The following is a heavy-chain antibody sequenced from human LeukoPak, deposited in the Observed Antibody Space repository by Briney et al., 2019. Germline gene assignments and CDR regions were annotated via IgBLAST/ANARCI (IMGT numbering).Heavy chain of an antibody. Sequence: GGSLRLSCAASGFTVSSNYMSWVRQAPGKGLEWVSVIYSGGSTYYADSVKGRFTISRDNSKNTLYLQMNSLRPEDTAVYYCAKDRSSPYYYYYYYMDVWGKGTTVTVSS. J-gene: IGHJ6*03. CDR3: AKDRSSPYYYYYYYMDV. CDR2: IYSGGST. D-gene: IGHD6-13*01. CDR1: GFTVSSNY. V-gene: IGHV3-53*05.